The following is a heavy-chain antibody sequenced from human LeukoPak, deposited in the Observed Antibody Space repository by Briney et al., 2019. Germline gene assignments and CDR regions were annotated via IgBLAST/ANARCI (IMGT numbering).Heavy chain of an antibody. CDR3: AKGFSTTESALDY. V-gene: IGHV3-74*01. CDR2: INGDGRNI. J-gene: IGHJ4*02. Sequence: GGSLRPSWVAAGFTFSRYWMHWVRQDPRKGLVWVSRINGDGRNINYADSVRGRFTISRDNAKNTLYLQMNTLRAEDTAVYYCAKGFSTTESALDYWGQGTLVTVSS. D-gene: IGHD4-11*01. CDR1: GFTFSRYW.